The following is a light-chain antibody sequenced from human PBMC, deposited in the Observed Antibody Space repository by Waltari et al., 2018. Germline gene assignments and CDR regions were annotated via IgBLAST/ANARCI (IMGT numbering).Light chain of an antibody. J-gene: IGLJ3*02. Sequence: QSALTQPAAVSGSPGQSVTLSCTGASSDIGRYDIVSWYQQHPGNAPKLVISDVSKRPSGVAGRFSGATSGDTASLTISGLQFEDEAEYYCCSYAGNYVWVFGGGTRLTVL. V-gene: IGLV2-23*02. CDR2: DVS. CDR3: CSYAGNYVWV. CDR1: SSDIGRYDI.